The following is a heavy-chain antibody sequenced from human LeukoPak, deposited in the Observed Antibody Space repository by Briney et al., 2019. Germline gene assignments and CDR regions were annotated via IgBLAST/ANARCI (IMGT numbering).Heavy chain of an antibody. CDR2: ISRDSGYT. V-gene: IGHV3-43*02. D-gene: IGHD6-6*01. CDR1: GFTFDDYA. J-gene: IGHJ4*02. CDR3: AKVAYSTSADY. Sequence: GGSLRLSCAASGFTFDDYAMHWVRQAPGRGLEWVSLISRDSGYTYYAASVKGRFTISRDNSKNSLYLQMNSLRTEDTALYYGAKVAYSTSADYRGQGTLVTVSS.